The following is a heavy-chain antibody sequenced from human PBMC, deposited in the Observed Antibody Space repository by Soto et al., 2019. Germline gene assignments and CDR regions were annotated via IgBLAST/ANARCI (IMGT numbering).Heavy chain of an antibody. V-gene: IGHV1-18*01. J-gene: IGHJ4*02. CDR3: ARDLPPVDY. Sequence: QVQLVQSGAEVKKPGASVKVSCKASGYTFSSYFISWVRQAPGQGLEWMGWISAYNGNTNYAQNHQGRVTMTTDTSTSTAYRELRSLRSDDTAVYYCARDLPPVDYWGQGTLVTVSS. CDR2: ISAYNGNT. CDR1: GYTFSSYF.